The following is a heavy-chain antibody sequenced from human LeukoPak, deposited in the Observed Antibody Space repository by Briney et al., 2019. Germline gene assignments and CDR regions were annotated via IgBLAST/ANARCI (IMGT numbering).Heavy chain of an antibody. J-gene: IGHJ5*02. CDR2: INAGNGNT. CDR3: ARDPRGIAAHNWFDP. D-gene: IGHD6-13*01. V-gene: IGHV1-3*01. CDR1: GYTFTSYA. Sequence: GASVKVSCKASGYTFTSYAMHWVRQTPGQRLEWMGWINAGNGNTKYSQKFQGRVTITRDTSASTAYMELSSLRSEDTAVYYCARDPRGIAAHNWFDPWGQGTLVTVSS.